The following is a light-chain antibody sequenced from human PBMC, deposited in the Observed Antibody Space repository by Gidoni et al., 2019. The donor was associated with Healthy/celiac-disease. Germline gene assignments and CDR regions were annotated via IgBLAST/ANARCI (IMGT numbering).Light chain of an antibody. CDR2: KAS. J-gene: IGKJ1*01. CDR3: QQYNSYWT. V-gene: IGKV1-5*03. Sequence: DIKMTQSPSTLSASVGDRVTITCRASQSISSWLAWYQQKPGKAPKLLIYKASSLESGVPSSFSGSGSGTEFTLTISSLQPDDFATYYCQQYNSYWTFGQGTKVEIK. CDR1: QSISSW.